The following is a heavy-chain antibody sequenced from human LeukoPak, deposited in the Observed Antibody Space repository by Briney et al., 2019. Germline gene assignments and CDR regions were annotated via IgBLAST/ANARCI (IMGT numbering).Heavy chain of an antibody. V-gene: IGHV6-1*01. CDR3: ARDSGGTFSYGCDIFEI. CDR1: GDSVSSNSAA. D-gene: IGHD5-18*01. CDR2: TYYRPGWYN. Sequence: SQTLSLTCAISGDSVSSNSAAWSWIRQSPSRGLEWLGRTYYRPGWYNDYAISVKGRITINPDTSKNQFSLQLNSVTPEDTAVYFCARDSGGTFSYGCDIFEIWGQG. J-gene: IGHJ3*02.